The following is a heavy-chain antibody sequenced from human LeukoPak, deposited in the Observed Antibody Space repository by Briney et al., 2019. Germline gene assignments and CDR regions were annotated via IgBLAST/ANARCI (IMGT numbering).Heavy chain of an antibody. CDR2: INWNGGTT. CDR3: VKGGQYSSSSHFDY. D-gene: IGHD6-6*01. J-gene: IGHJ4*02. CDR1: GLTFDDYG. Sequence: PGGSLRLSCVASGLTFDDYGMSWVRQAPGKGLEWVSGINWNGGTTTYADFVKGRFTISRDNSKDTMFLQMSSLRAEDTAVYYCVKGGQYSSSSHFDYWGQGTLVTVSS. V-gene: IGHV3-20*04.